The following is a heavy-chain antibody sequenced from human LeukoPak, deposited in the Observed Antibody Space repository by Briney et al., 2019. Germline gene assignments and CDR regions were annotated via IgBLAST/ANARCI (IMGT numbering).Heavy chain of an antibody. D-gene: IGHD3-22*01. CDR3: ARHYAPTSGYYPYYFDY. CDR2: IYPGDSDT. J-gene: IGHJ4*02. CDR1: GYHLTRYW. V-gene: IGHV5-51*01. Sequence: GGALKISLWGSGYHLTRYWIGLGRQMPGKGLEGMGIIYPGDSDTRYSPSIQGQVTISADKSISTAYLQWSSLKASDTAMYYCARHYAPTSGYYPYYFDYWGQGTLVTVSS.